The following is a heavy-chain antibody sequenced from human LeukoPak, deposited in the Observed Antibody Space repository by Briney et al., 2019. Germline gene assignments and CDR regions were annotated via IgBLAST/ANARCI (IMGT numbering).Heavy chain of an antibody. V-gene: IGHV3-21*04. D-gene: IGHD1-26*01. CDR3: ARRGGSPLGAFDI. J-gene: IGHJ3*02. CDR1: GFTFSSYG. Sequence: GGSLRLSCAASGFTFSSYGMNWVRQAPGKGLEWVSSISSSSSYIYYADSVKGRFTISRDNAKNSLYLQMNSLRAEDTAVYYCARRGGSPLGAFDIWGQGTMVTVSS. CDR2: ISSSSSYI.